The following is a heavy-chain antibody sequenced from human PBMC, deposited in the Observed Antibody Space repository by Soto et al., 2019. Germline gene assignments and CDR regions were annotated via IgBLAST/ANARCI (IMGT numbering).Heavy chain of an antibody. Sequence: QVQLQESGPRLVKPSGTLSLTCAVSGVSISSNNWWRWVRQPPGKGLEWIGEIYHSGSPDYSPSLTSRVTIAVDNSKNQFSLKLTSVTAADTAVYYCARRGASGIDSSYYYGMDVWGQGTTVTVSS. V-gene: IGHV4-4*02. D-gene: IGHD3-10*01. CDR2: IYHSGSP. J-gene: IGHJ6*02. CDR1: GVSISSNNW. CDR3: ARRGASGIDSSYYYGMDV.